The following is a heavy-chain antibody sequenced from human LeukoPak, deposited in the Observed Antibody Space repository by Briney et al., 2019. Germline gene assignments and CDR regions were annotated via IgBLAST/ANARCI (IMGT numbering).Heavy chain of an antibody. Sequence: SETLSLTCTVSGGSISSYYWSWIRQPAGKGLEWIGRIYTRGSTNYNPSLKSRVTISVDTSKNQFSLKLSSVTAADTAVYYCARTYYDFWSGNYYYYYMDVWGKGTTVTVSS. V-gene: IGHV4-4*07. CDR1: GGSISSYY. CDR3: ARTYYDFWSGNYYYYYMDV. J-gene: IGHJ6*03. D-gene: IGHD3-3*01. CDR2: IYTRGST.